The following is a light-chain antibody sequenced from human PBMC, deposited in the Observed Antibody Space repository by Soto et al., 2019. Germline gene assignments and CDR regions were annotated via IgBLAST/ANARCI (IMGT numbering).Light chain of an antibody. CDR2: KAS. CDR1: QTISSW. Sequence: DIQMTQSPSTLSGSVGDRFTITCRASQTISSWLAWYQQKPGKAPKLLIYKASTLKSGVPSRFSGSGSGTEFTLTISSLHPDDFATYYCQHYNSYSEAFGQGTKVDI. J-gene: IGKJ1*01. CDR3: QHYNSYSEA. V-gene: IGKV1-5*03.